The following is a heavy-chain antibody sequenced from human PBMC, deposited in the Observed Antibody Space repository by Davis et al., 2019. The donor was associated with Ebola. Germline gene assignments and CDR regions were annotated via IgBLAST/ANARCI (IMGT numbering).Heavy chain of an antibody. D-gene: IGHD6-19*01. CDR1: GGSFSVYY. Sequence: SETLSLTCALYGGSFSVYYWSCISQLPGKGLEWIGEINHSGSTNYNPSLKSRVTISVDTSKNQFSLKLSSVTAADTAVYYCARGKTAGTLYYYYGMDVWGQGTTVTVSS. CDR3: ARGKTAGTLYYYYGMDV. J-gene: IGHJ6*02. CDR2: INHSGST. V-gene: IGHV4-34*01.